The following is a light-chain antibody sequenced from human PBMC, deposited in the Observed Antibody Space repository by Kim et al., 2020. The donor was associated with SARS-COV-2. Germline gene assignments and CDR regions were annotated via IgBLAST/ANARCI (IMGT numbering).Light chain of an antibody. CDR2: AAS. V-gene: IGKV3-20*01. CDR1: QSVFSSS. Sequence: EIVLTQSPGTLSLSPGEVATLSCRASQSVFSSSLAWYQQRPGQAPRLLIYAASRRATDIPARFSGRGSGTDFTLTISGLEPEDFAVYYCQQCGSSPLTFGGGTKLEIK. CDR3: QQCGSSPLT. J-gene: IGKJ4*01.